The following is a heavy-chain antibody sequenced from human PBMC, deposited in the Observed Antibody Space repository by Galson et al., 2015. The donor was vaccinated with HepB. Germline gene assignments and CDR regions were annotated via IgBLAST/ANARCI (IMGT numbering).Heavy chain of an antibody. Sequence: CAISGDSVSSNSAAWYWIRQSPSRGLEWLGRTYYRSKWYNDYAASVKSRITINPDTSKNQFSLQLNSVTPEDTAVYYCARVHIKQQLAFDYWGQGTLVTVAS. CDR2: TYYRSKWYN. D-gene: IGHD6-13*01. J-gene: IGHJ4*02. CDR1: GDSVSSNSAA. CDR3: ARVHIKQQLAFDY. V-gene: IGHV6-1*01.